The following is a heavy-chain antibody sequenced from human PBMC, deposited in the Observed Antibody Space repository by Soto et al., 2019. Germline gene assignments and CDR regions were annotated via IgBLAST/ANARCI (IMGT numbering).Heavy chain of an antibody. Sequence: KVSCKASGGTFSSYTISWVRQAPGQGLEWMGRIIPILGITNYAQKFQGRVTMTADKSTSTAYMELSSLRSDDTAVYYCARDAPPEDYWGQGTLVTVS. J-gene: IGHJ4*02. CDR2: IIPILGIT. CDR1: GGTFSSYT. V-gene: IGHV1-69*04. CDR3: ARDAPPEDY.